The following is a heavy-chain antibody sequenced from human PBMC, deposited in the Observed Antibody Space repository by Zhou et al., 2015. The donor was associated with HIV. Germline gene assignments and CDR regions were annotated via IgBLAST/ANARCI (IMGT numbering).Heavy chain of an antibody. V-gene: IGHV1-69*06. J-gene: IGHJ2*01. CDR2: IIPLTGTS. CDR1: GGTFSTYG. Sequence: QVQLVQSGPEVQKPGSSVKVSCKASGGTFSTYGITWVRQAPGQGLEWMGGIIPLTGTSKNAQKFQGRVTFTADRSATTAYMELRSLKSEDTAMYYCARDRGGARPAWRYFDLWGRGTLVTVS. D-gene: IGHD6-6*01. CDR3: ARDRGGARPAWRYFDL.